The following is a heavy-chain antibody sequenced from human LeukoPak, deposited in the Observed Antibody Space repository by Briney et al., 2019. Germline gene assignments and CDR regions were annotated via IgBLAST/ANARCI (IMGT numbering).Heavy chain of an antibody. V-gene: IGHV3-30-3*01. CDR2: ISYDGSNK. J-gene: IGHJ6*02. D-gene: IGHD2-2*01. CDR1: GFAFSSFA. CDR3: ARESQLPLETYYYYGMDV. Sequence: GGSLRVYCAASGFAFSSFAMSWVRQAPGKGLEWVAVISYDGSNKYYADSVKGRFTISRDNSKNTLYLQMNSLRAEDTAVYYCARESQLPLETYYYYGMDVWGQGTTVTVSS.